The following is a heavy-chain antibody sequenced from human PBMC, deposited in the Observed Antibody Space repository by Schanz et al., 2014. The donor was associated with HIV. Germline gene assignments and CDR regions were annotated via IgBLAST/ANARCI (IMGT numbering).Heavy chain of an antibody. D-gene: IGHD6-19*01. CDR1: GGTFRSNA. CDR2: FNVMVSKI. J-gene: IGHJ6*02. CDR3: ASGRRSGIGWRMDV. Sequence: QVHLVQSGAEVKKPGSSVKVSCKPSGGTFRSNAITWVRQAPGQGLEWIGHFNVMVSKINSAPKFQGRVSMTADPSTNTAYMEMRGLRFEDTAVYYCASGRRSGIGWRMDVWGQGTTVSVSS. V-gene: IGHV1-69*01.